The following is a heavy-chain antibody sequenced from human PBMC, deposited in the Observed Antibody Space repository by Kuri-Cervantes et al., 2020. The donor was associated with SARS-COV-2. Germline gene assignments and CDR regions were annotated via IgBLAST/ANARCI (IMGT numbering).Heavy chain of an antibody. J-gene: IGHJ1*01. Sequence: GESLKISCAASGFTVSSNYMSWVRQAPGKGLEWVSVIYSGGSTYYADSVKGRFTISRDNSKNTLYLQMNSLRAEDTAVYYYARDAYCGGDCFEYFQHWGQGTLVTVSS. V-gene: IGHV3-53*01. D-gene: IGHD2-21*01. CDR3: ARDAYCGGDCFEYFQH. CDR2: IYSGGST. CDR1: GFTVSSNY.